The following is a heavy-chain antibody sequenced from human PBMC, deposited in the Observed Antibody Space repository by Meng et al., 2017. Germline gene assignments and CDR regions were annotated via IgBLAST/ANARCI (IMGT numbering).Heavy chain of an antibody. CDR2: IDPKNGDT. Sequence: QGQLVPLGDDVNNPGASVTVSCKPSGYNFPDSYIHCVRQAPGQGLEWIVRIDPKNGDTHYAQKFQGRVTMTGDTSISTAYMDLSGLRSDDTAVYYCARDEDISAAGKLFGDYWGQGTLVTVSS. CDR1: GYNFPDSY. J-gene: IGHJ4*02. CDR3: ARDEDISAAGKLFGDY. V-gene: IGHV1-2*06. D-gene: IGHD6-13*01.